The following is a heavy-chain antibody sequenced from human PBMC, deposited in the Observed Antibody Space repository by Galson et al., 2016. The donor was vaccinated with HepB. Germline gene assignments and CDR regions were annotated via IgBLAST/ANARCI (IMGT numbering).Heavy chain of an antibody. CDR1: GGSIRSSHW. D-gene: IGHD2-2*01. Sequence: SETLSLTCAVSGGSIRSSHWWSWVRQPPGKGLEWIGEIFHTGSTNYKPSLQSRVTISVDKSKTQFSLQLRSVTAADTAVYFCAREGTSSDFHYWGRGILVTVSS. J-gene: IGHJ4*02. V-gene: IGHV4-4*02. CDR2: IFHTGST. CDR3: AREGTSSDFHY.